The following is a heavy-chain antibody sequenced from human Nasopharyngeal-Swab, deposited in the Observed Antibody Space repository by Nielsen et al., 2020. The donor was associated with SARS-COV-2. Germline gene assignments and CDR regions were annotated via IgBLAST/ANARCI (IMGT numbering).Heavy chain of an antibody. CDR3: ARHGGATGTTSLYYYYYMDV. D-gene: IGHD1-1*01. Sequence: SLKTSCQPSGYSFTSYRISWLRHMPGKGLEPMGSIAPSDSPTNYRPSFQGHATISADKSISTAYLQWSSLKASDTAMYYCARHGGATGTTSLYYYYYMDVWGKGTTVTVSS. J-gene: IGHJ6*03. V-gene: IGHV5-10-1*01. CDR2: IAPSDSPT. CDR1: GYSFTSYR.